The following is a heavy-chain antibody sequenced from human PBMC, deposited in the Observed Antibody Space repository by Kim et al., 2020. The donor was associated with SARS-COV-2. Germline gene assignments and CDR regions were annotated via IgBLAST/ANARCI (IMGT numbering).Heavy chain of an antibody. D-gene: IGHD1-26*01. J-gene: IGHJ6*02. CDR3: ARGPPWEPRYYYGMDV. CDR2: INHSGST. V-gene: IGHV4-34*01. Sequence: SETLSLTCAVYGGSFSGYYWSWIRQPPGKGLEWIGEINHSGSTNYNPSLKSRVTISVDTSKNQFSLKLSSVTAADTAVYYCARGPPWEPRYYYGMDVWGQGTTVTVSS. CDR1: GGSFSGYY.